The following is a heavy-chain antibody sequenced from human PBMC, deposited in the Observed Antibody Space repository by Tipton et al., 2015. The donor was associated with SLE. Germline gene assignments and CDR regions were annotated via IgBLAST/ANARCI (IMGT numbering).Heavy chain of an antibody. Sequence: GSLRLSCAASGFTVSSNYMSWVRQAPGKGLEWVSSISSSSSYIYYADSVKGRFTISRDNAKNSLYLQMNSLRAEDTAVYYCARRAAAGLDAFDIWGQGTMVTVSS. J-gene: IGHJ3*02. D-gene: IGHD6-13*01. CDR3: ARRAAAGLDAFDI. V-gene: IGHV3-21*01. CDR2: ISSSSSYI. CDR1: GFTVSSNY.